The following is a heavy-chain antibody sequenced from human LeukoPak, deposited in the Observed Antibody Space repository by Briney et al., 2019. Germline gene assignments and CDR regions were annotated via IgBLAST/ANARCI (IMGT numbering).Heavy chain of an antibody. D-gene: IGHD2-2*01. Sequence: SETLSLTCTVSGGSISSYFWSWIRQPPGKGLEWIGYIYYTGSTNCNPSLKSRVSISVDTSKNRFSLKLSSVTAADTAVYYCARVCQEGGSISCFDYWGQGTLVTVSS. CDR1: GGSISSYF. V-gene: IGHV4-59*01. CDR3: ARVCQEGGSISCFDY. CDR2: IYYTGST. J-gene: IGHJ4*02.